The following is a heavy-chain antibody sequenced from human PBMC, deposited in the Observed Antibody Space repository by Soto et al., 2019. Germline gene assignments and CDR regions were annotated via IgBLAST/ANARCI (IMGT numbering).Heavy chain of an antibody. Sequence: PGGSLRLSCEGSGFTFSGHYMDWVRQAPGKGLEWLGSIRNKNKGHTTAYAASVKGRFTISRDDSKNLVYLQMNSMKSEDTALYYCSTTVITAPLFQXWGQGTLVTVSX. V-gene: IGHV3-72*01. CDR1: GFTFSGHY. CDR2: IRNKNKGHTT. D-gene: IGHD2-21*02. CDR3: STTVITAPLFQX. J-gene: IGHJ4*02.